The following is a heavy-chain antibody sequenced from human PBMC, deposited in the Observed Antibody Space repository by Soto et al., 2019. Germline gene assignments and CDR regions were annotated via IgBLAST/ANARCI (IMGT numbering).Heavy chain of an antibody. V-gene: IGHV1-69*02. CDR1: GGTFSSYT. D-gene: IGHD3-10*01. Sequence: QVQLVQSGAEVKKPGSSVKVSCKASGGTFSSYTISWVRQAPGQGLEWMGRIIPILGIANYAQKFQGRVTITXXQXTXXAYMELSSLRSEDTAVYYCARAAYYGSGSDYYFDYWGQGTLVTVSS. CDR3: ARAAYYGSGSDYYFDY. J-gene: IGHJ4*02. CDR2: IIPILGIA.